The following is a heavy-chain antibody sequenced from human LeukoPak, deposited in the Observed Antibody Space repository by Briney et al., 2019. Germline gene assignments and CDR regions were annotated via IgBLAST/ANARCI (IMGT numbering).Heavy chain of an antibody. J-gene: IGHJ4*02. Sequence: SETLSLTCTVSGGSISSSSYYRGWIRQPPGKGLEWIGSIYYSGSTYYNPSLKSRVTISVDTSKNQFSLKLSSVTAADTAVYYCAREKGYGSGSYYNPGGYYFDYWGQGTLVTVS. CDR3: AREKGYGSGSYYNPGGYYFDY. CDR1: GGSISSSSYY. D-gene: IGHD3-10*01. V-gene: IGHV4-39*07. CDR2: IYYSGST.